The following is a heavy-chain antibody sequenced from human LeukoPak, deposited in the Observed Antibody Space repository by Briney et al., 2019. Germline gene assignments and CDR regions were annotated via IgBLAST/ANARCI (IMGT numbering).Heavy chain of an antibody. CDR2: IKQDGSEK. V-gene: IGHV3-7*04. CDR3: AKDGTYTDYDPDFDI. Sequence: GGSLRLSCAASGFTFSNHGMHWVRQAPGKGLEWVANIKQDGSEKYYVDSVKGRFTISRDNAKNSLYLQMNSLRAEDTAVFYCAKDGTYTDYDPDFDIWGQGTLVTVSS. D-gene: IGHD5-12*01. J-gene: IGHJ4*02. CDR1: GFTFSNHG.